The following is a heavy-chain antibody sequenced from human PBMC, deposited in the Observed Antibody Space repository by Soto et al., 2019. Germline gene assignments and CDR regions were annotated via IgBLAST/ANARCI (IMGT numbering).Heavy chain of an antibody. Sequence: PGGSLRLSCAASGFTFSSYAMSWVRQAPGKGLEWVSAISGSGGSTYYADSVKGRFTISRDNSKNTLYLQMNSLRAEDTAVYYCAKSHYDFWSGPEVYYFDYWGQGTLVTVSS. J-gene: IGHJ4*02. CDR1: GFTFSSYA. D-gene: IGHD3-3*01. CDR2: ISGSGGST. V-gene: IGHV3-23*01. CDR3: AKSHYDFWSGPEVYYFDY.